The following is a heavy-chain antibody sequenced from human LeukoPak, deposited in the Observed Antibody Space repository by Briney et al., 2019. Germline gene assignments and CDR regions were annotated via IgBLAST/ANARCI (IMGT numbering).Heavy chain of an antibody. Sequence: PSETLSLTCAVYGGSFSGYYWSWIRQPPGKGLEWIGEINHSGSTNYNPSLKSRVTISVDTSKNQFSLKLSSVTAADTAVYYCARWPDCSGGSCLLDYWGQGTLVTVSS. CDR3: ARWPDCSGGSCLLDY. J-gene: IGHJ4*02. D-gene: IGHD2-15*01. CDR1: GGSFSGYY. V-gene: IGHV4-34*01. CDR2: INHSGST.